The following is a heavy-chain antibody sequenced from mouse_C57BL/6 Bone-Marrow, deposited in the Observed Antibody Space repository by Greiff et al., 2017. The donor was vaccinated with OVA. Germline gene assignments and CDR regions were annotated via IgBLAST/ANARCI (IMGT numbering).Heavy chain of an antibody. Sequence: EVQLQQSGAELVRPGASVKLSCTASGFNIKDDYMHWVKQRPEQGLEWIGWIDPENGDTEYASKFQGKATITADTSSNTAYLQLSSLTSEDTAVYYCTTITTVGATKYGYFDVWGTGTTVTVSS. J-gene: IGHJ1*03. CDR2: IDPENGDT. D-gene: IGHD1-1*01. CDR1: GFNIKDDY. V-gene: IGHV14-4*01. CDR3: TTITTVGATKYGYFDV.